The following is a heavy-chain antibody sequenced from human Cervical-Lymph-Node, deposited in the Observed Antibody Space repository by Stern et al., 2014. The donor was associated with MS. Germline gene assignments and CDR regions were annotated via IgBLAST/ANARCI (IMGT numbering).Heavy chain of an antibody. CDR1: GGSISSSSYY. J-gene: IGHJ4*02. V-gene: IGHV4-39*01. CDR2: IYYSGST. CDR3: ARLAWELVPLDY. Sequence: QVQLQESGPGLVKPSETLSLTCTVSGGSISSSSYYWGWIRQPPGKGLEWIGSIYYSGSTYYNPSLKSRVTISVDTSKNQFSLKVSFVTAADTAVYYCARLAWELVPLDYWGQGTLVTVSS. D-gene: IGHD1-26*01.